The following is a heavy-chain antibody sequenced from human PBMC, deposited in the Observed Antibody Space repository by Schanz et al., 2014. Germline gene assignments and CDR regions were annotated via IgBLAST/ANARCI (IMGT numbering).Heavy chain of an antibody. CDR1: GFTFTGYV. D-gene: IGHD3-16*01. J-gene: IGHJ3*02. CDR2: LSASGGHT. V-gene: IGHV3-23*01. Sequence: VQLLESGGALVRPGGSLRLSCAASGFTFTGYVMTWVRQAPGKGLEWVSGLSASGGHTYYADSVKGRFTISRDNSKNTVYLEMTNVRVDDTAVYYCAKGVGGGLLLGSTFDNWGQGTMVTVSS. CDR3: AKGVGGGLLLGSTFDN.